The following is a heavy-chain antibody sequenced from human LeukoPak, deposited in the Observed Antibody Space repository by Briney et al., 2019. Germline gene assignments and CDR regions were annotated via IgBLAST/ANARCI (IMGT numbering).Heavy chain of an antibody. CDR1: GFTFSDYQ. CDR2: ISNSGYTI. Sequence: PGGSLRLSCAASGFTFSDYQMSWIRQAPGKGGEWVSYISNSGYTIYYADSVKGRFTISRDNAKNSLYLQGNSLRAEDTAVYYCVRYSSSSMDYWGQGTLVTVSS. V-gene: IGHV3-11*01. J-gene: IGHJ4*02. CDR3: VRYSSSSMDY. D-gene: IGHD6-6*01.